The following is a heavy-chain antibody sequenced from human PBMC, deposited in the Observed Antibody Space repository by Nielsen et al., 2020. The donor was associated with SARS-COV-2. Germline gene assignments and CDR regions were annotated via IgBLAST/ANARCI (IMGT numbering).Heavy chain of an antibody. CDR3: AKPSGGANDAFDI. CDR1: GFTFDDYA. Sequence: GGSLRLSCAASGFTFDDYAMHWVRQAPGKGLEWVSGISWNSGSIGYADSVKGRFTISRDNAKNSLYLQMNSLRAEDTALYYCAKPSGGANDAFDIWGQGTMVTVSS. V-gene: IGHV3-9*01. J-gene: IGHJ3*02. D-gene: IGHD1-26*01. CDR2: ISWNSGSI.